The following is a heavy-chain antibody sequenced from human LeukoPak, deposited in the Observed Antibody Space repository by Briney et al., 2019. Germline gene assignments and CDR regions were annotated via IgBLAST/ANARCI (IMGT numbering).Heavy chain of an antibody. J-gene: IGHJ5*02. CDR3: AVRKGEAVAGTGINWFDP. D-gene: IGHD6-19*01. CDR2: IIPIFGIA. V-gene: IGHV1-69*04. CDR1: GGTFSSYA. Sequence: ASVKVSCKVSGGTFSSYAISWVRQAPGQGLEWMGRIIPIFGIANYAQKFQGRVTITADKSTSTAYMELSSLRSEDTAVYYCAVRKGEAVAGTGINWFDPWGRGTLVTVSS.